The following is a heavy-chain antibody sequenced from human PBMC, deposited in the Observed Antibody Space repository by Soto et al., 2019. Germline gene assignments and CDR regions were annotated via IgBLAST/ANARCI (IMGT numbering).Heavy chain of an antibody. V-gene: IGHV1-2*06. CDR3: ARLNYYDSSGSHDKGD. D-gene: IGHD3-22*01. CDR1: FTGYY. Sequence: FTGYYMHWERQAPGQGPERMGRHNPNSGGTKYAQKCQGRVTMTRDTSISPAHMELSRLRSDDTAVYYCARLNYYDSSGSHDKGDWGQG. J-gene: IGHJ4*02. CDR2: HNPNSGGT.